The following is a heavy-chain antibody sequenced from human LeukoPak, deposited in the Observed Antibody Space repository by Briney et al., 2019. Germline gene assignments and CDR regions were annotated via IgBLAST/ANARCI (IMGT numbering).Heavy chain of an antibody. CDR1: GGSISSYY. CDR2: IYYSGST. V-gene: IGHV4-59*01. Sequence: SETLSLTRTVSGGSISSYYWSWIRQPPGKGLEWIGYIYYSGSTNYNPSLKRRVTISVDTSKNQFSLKLSSVTAADTAVYYCARAPYYDFWSGYYTGSLYFDYWGQGTLVTVSS. CDR3: ARAPYYDFWSGYYTGSLYFDY. D-gene: IGHD3-3*01. J-gene: IGHJ4*02.